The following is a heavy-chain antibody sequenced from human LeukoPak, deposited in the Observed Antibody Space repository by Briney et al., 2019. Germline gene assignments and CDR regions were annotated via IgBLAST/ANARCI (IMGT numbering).Heavy chain of an antibody. CDR3: ARAVAGTHWFDP. D-gene: IGHD6-19*01. J-gene: IGHJ5*02. CDR1: GFTLSNYD. V-gene: IGHV3-13*01. Sequence: GGSLRLSCAAPGFTLSNYDMHWVRQATGKGLEWVSGIDIPGNTYYPDSVKGRFTMSRDGAKNSLYLQMNSLRAGDTAVYYCARAVAGTHWFDPWGQGTLVTVSS. CDR2: IDIPGNT.